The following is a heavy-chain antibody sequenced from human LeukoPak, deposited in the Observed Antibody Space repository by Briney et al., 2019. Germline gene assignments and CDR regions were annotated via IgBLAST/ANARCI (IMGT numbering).Heavy chain of an antibody. Sequence: ASAKVSCKASGYTFTDYYMHWVRQAPGQGLEWMGWINPNSGGTDYAQKFQGRVTMTRDTSISTAYMELSRLRSDDTAVYYCARGGFCGSTSCYLFDYWGQGTLVTVSS. CDR2: INPNSGGT. D-gene: IGHD2-2*01. CDR1: GYTFTDYY. CDR3: ARGGFCGSTSCYLFDY. V-gene: IGHV1-2*02. J-gene: IGHJ4*02.